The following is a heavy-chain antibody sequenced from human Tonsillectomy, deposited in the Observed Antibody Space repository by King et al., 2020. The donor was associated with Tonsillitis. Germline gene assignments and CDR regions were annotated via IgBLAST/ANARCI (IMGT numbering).Heavy chain of an antibody. V-gene: IGHV3-64D*06. CDR1: GFTFSSYV. CDR3: VRDQLVWFGEFHYGMDV. J-gene: IGHJ6*02. Sequence: VQLVQSGGGLVQPGGSLRLSCSASGFTFSSYVMHWVRQAPGKGLEYVSAISSNGGSTYYADSVKGRFTISRDNSKNTLYLQMSSLRPEDTAVYYCVRDQLVWFGEFHYGMDVWGQGTTVTVSS. CDR2: ISSNGGST. D-gene: IGHD3-10*01.